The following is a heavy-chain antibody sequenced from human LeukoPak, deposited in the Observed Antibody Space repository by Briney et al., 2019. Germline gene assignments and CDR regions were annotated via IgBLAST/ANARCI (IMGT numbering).Heavy chain of an antibody. J-gene: IGHJ4*02. CDR3: ARARPRYGSGSNFDY. CDR1: GYTFTGYY. CDR2: INPNSGGT. Sequence: GASVKVSCKASGYTFTGYYMHWVRQAPGQGLEWMGWINPNSGGTNYAQKFQGRVTMTRDTSISTAYMELSRLRSDDTAVYYCARARPRYGSGSNFDYWGQGTLVTVSS. V-gene: IGHV1-2*02. D-gene: IGHD3-10*01.